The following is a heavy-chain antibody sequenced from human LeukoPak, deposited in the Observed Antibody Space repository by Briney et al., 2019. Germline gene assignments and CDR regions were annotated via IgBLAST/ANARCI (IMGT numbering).Heavy chain of an antibody. Sequence: ASVKVSCKASGYTFTDYYLHWVRQAPGQGLEWMGWINPNSGGTNYAQKFQGRVTMTRDMSTSTVYMELSSLRSEDTAVYYCARDPEIGYYFDYWGQGTLVTVSS. CDR2: INPNSGGT. D-gene: IGHD2-21*01. CDR1: GYTFTDYY. CDR3: ARDPEIGYYFDY. J-gene: IGHJ4*02. V-gene: IGHV1-2*02.